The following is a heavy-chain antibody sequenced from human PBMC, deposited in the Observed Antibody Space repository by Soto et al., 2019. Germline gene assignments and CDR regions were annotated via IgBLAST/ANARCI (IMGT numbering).Heavy chain of an antibody. CDR2: IYYSGST. D-gene: IGHD2-15*01. CDR3: ARYRGTPDAFDI. V-gene: IGHV4-39*01. Sequence: SETLSLTCTVSGGSISSSSYYWGWIRQPPGKGLEWIGSIYYSGSTYYNPSLKSRVTISVDTSKNQFSLKLSSVTAADTAVYYCARYRGTPDAFDIWGQGTMVTVSS. J-gene: IGHJ3*02. CDR1: GGSISSSSYY.